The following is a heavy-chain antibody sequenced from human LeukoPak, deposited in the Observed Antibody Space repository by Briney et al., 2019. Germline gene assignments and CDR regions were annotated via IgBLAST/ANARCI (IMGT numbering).Heavy chain of an antibody. J-gene: IGHJ4*02. Sequence: SETLSLTCTVSGGSIGSSSYYWGWIRQPPGKGLEWIGSIYYSGSTYYNPSLKSRVTISVDTSKNQFSLKLSSVTAADTAVYYCARHRMRWLQIYYFDYWGQGTLVTVSS. CDR2: IYYSGST. CDR1: GGSIGSSSYY. D-gene: IGHD5-24*01. CDR3: ARHRMRWLQIYYFDY. V-gene: IGHV4-39*01.